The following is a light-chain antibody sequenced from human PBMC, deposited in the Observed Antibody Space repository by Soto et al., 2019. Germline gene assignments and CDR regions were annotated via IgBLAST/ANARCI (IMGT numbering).Light chain of an antibody. CDR1: SSDGDS. CDR2: EVT. V-gene: IGLV2-14*01. Sequence: QSVLTQPASVSGSPGQSITSSCSGTSSDGDSVSWYQQHPGKAPKLIIYEVTNRPSGVSNRFSGSKSDYTASLTISGLQAEDEADYYCSSYTAASTLDVVFGGGTKVTVL. CDR3: SSYTAASTLDVV. J-gene: IGLJ2*01.